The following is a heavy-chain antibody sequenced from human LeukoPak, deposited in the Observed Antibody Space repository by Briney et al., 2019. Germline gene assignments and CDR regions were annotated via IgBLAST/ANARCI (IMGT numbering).Heavy chain of an antibody. D-gene: IGHD5-24*01. CDR1: AGSFSGHY. V-gene: IGHV4-34*01. J-gene: IGHJ4*02. Sequence: SETLSLTCAVYAGSFSGHYWSWLRQPPGKGLEWIGEINHSGSTNYNPSLKSRVTISVDTSKNQFSLKLSSVTAADTAVYYCARVGDGHNRPPDYWGQGTLVTVSS. CDR3: ARVGDGHNRPPDY. CDR2: INHSGST.